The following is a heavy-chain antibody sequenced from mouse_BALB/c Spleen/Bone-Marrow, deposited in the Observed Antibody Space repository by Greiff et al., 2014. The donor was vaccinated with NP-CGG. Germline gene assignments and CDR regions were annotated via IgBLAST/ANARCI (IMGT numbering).Heavy chain of an antibody. D-gene: IGHD2-2*01. CDR2: INPYNDGT. CDR1: GYTFTSYV. Sequence: EVQLQQSGPELVKPGASVKMSCKASGYTFTSYVMHWVKQKPGQGLEWIGYINPYNDGTKYNEKFNGKATLTSDKSSSTAYMELSSLTSEDSAVYYCARSLYGYDWYFDVWGAGTTVTVSS. V-gene: IGHV1-14*01. J-gene: IGHJ1*01. CDR3: ARSLYGYDWYFDV.